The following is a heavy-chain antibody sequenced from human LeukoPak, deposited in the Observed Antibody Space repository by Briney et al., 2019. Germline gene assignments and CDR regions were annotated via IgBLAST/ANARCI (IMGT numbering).Heavy chain of an antibody. V-gene: IGHV3-74*01. D-gene: IGHD4-17*01. CDR3: ARGGPYGSFDY. CDR1: GFTFSDYW. CDR2: INSDGRIT. Sequence: GGSLRLSCAASGFTFSDYWMHWVRQAPGKGLVGVSRINSDGRITSYADSVKGRFTISRDNAKNTVYLQMNSLRAEDTAVYYCARGGPYGSFDYWGQGTLVTVSS. J-gene: IGHJ4*02.